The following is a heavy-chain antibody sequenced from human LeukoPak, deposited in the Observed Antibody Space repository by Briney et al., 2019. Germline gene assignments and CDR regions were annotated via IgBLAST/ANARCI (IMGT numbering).Heavy chain of an antibody. CDR2: IKQDGSEK. CDR3: ATTLVVVAAFDY. V-gene: IGHV3-7*01. J-gene: IGHJ4*02. CDR1: GFTFSSYW. D-gene: IGHD2-15*01. Sequence: GGSLRLSCAASGFTFSSYWVSWVRQAPGKGLEWVANIKQDGSEKYYVDSVKGRFTISRDNAKNSLYLQMNSLRAEDTAVYYCATTLVVVAAFDYWGQRTLVTVSS.